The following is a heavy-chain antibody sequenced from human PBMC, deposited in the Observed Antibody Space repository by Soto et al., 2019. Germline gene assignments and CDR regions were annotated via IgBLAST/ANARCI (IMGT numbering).Heavy chain of an antibody. CDR2: INHSGST. CDR1: GGSFSGYY. Sequence: SETLSLTCAVYGGSFSGYYWSWIRQPPGKGLEWIGEINHSGSTNYNPSLKSRVTISVDTSKNQFSLKLSSVTAADTAVYYCARGIAAAGGDWFDPWGQGTLVTVS. CDR3: ARGIAAAGGDWFDP. V-gene: IGHV4-34*01. J-gene: IGHJ5*02. D-gene: IGHD6-13*01.